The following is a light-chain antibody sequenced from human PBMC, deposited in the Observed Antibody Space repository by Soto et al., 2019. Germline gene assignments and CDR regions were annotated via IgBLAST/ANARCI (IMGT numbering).Light chain of an antibody. CDR3: QEYETFSPWT. CDR2: KAT. Sequence: DIQMTQSPSIVSASVGDRVTITCRASQRIDTWLAWYQQKPGTAPKLLIYKATTLQSGVPSRFSGSGSGTEFTLAISSLEPDEFATYYCQEYETFSPWTFGQGTKVEVK. V-gene: IGKV1-5*03. J-gene: IGKJ1*01. CDR1: QRIDTW.